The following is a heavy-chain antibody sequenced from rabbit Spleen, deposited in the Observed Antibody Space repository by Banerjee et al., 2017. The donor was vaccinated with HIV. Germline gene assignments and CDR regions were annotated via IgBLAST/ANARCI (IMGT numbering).Heavy chain of an antibody. Sequence: QEQLVESGGGLVQPEGSLTLTCKASGIDFSSGYDMCWVRQAPGKGLEWIGCIYTGNDYTWYASWAKGRFAISKTSSTTVTLQMTSLTAADTATYFCARAYGGRGGWGYALGLWGQGTLVTVS. CDR2: IYTGNDYT. D-gene: IGHD6-1*01. CDR1: GIDFSSGYD. CDR3: ARAYGGRGGWGYALGL. J-gene: IGHJ4*01. V-gene: IGHV1S45*01.